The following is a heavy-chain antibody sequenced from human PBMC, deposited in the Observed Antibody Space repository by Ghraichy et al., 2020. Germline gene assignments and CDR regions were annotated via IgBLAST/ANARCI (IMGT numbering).Heavy chain of an antibody. J-gene: IGHJ6*03. CDR3: ARVPTVRNGPYYYYYYMDV. V-gene: IGHV4-34*01. CDR1: GGSFSGYY. CDR2: INHSGST. D-gene: IGHD2-8*01. Sequence: SETLSLTCAVYGGSFSGYYWSWIRQPPGKGLEWIGEINHSGSTNYNPSLKSRVTISVDTSKNQFSLKLSSVTAADTAVYYCARVPTVRNGPYYYYYYMDVWGKGTTVTVSS.